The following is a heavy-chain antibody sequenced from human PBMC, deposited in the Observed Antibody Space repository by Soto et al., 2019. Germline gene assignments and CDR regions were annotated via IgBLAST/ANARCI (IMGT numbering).Heavy chain of an antibody. Sequence: QVQLQEAGPGLVKRSETLSLTCTVSGDSISSYYWSWIRPPPGKGLECIGYIYYSGNTNYNPSLKSRVTISVDTSKNQFSLKLSSVTAADTAVYYCAIKGYSSSWYGIDYGVQGTLVTVSS. CDR1: GDSISSYY. D-gene: IGHD6-13*01. V-gene: IGHV4-59*01. J-gene: IGHJ4*02. CDR3: AIKGYSSSWYGIDY. CDR2: IYYSGNT.